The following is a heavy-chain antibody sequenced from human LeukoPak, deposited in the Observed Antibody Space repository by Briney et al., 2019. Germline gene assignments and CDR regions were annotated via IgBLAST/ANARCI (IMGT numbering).Heavy chain of an antibody. V-gene: IGHV4-59*08. CDR3: ARLVGANNFDY. D-gene: IGHD1-26*01. J-gene: IGHJ4*02. CDR2: IYYSGST. Sequence: SETLCLTCTVSGCSISSYYWSWIRQPPGKGLEWIGYIYYSGSTNYNPSPKSRVTISVDPSKNQFSLKLSSVTAADTAVYYCARLVGANNFDYWGQGTLVTVSS. CDR1: GCSISSYY.